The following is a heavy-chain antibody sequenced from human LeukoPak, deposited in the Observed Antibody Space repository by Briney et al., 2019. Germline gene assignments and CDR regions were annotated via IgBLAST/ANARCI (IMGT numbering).Heavy chain of an antibody. Sequence: VASVKVSCKVSGYTLTELSMHWVRQAPGKGLEWMGGFDPEDGETIYAQKFQGRVTMTEDTSTDTAYMELSSLRSEDTAVYYCTTVGLWFGNNNWFDPWGQGTLVTVSS. CDR2: FDPEDGET. J-gene: IGHJ5*02. CDR1: GYTLTELS. CDR3: TTVGLWFGNNNWFDP. V-gene: IGHV1-24*01. D-gene: IGHD3-10*01.